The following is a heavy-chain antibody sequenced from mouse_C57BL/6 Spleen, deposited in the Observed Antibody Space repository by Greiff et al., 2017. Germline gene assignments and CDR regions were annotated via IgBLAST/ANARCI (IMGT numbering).Heavy chain of an antibody. CDR1: GYAFSSYW. CDR3: ARWDTTVRGPYAMDY. Sequence: QVQLQQSGAELVKPGASVKISCKASGYAFSSYWMNWVKQRPGKGLEWIGQIYPGDGDTNYNGKFEGKATLTADKSSSTAYMQLSSLTSEDSAVYFCARWDTTVRGPYAMDYWGQGTSVTVSS. V-gene: IGHV1-80*01. J-gene: IGHJ4*01. D-gene: IGHD1-1*01. CDR2: IYPGDGDT.